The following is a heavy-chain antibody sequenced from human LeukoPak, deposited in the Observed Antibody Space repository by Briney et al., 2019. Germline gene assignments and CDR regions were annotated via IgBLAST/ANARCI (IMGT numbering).Heavy chain of an antibody. CDR3: ARDRGQLVIPFFFDY. J-gene: IGHJ4*02. D-gene: IGHD3-9*01. V-gene: IGHV3-7*01. CDR1: GFTFSSYW. CDR2: IKKDGSEK. Sequence: GGSLRLSCAASGFTFSSYWMSWVRQAPGKGLEWVANIKKDGSEKYYVDSVKGRFTISRDNAKNSLFLQMSSLRDEDTAVYYCARDRGQLVIPFFFDYWGQGILVTVSS.